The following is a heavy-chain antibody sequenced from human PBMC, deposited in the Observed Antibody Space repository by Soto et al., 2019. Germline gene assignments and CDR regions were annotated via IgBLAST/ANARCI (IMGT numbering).Heavy chain of an antibody. J-gene: IGHJ6*02. CDR2: INPNSGGT. Sequence: ASVKVSCKASGYTFTSYDISWVRQAPGQGLEWMGWINPNSGGTNYAQKFQGWVTMTRDTSISTAYMELSRLRSDDTAVYYCARDRGVAAAGTSFRATTSYYYGMDVWGQGTTVTVSS. D-gene: IGHD6-13*01. CDR3: ARDRGVAAAGTSFRATTSYYYGMDV. V-gene: IGHV1-2*04. CDR1: GYTFTSYD.